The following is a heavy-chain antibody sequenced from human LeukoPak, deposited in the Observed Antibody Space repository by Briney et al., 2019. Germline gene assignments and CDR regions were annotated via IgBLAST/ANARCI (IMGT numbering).Heavy chain of an antibody. V-gene: IGHV1-2*02. J-gene: IGHJ3*02. Sequence: ASVKVSCKASGYTFTGYYMHWVRQAPGQGLEWMGWINPNSGGTNYAQKFQGRVTMTRDTSISTAYMELSRLRSDDTAVYYCARSLATMAPPNVFDIWGQGTMVTVSS. CDR1: GYTFTGYY. D-gene: IGHD1-26*01. CDR3: ARSLATMAPPNVFDI. CDR2: INPNSGGT.